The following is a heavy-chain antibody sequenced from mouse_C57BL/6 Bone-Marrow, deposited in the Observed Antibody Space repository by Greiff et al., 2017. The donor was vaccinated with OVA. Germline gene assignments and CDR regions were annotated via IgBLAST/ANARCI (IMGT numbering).Heavy chain of an antibody. D-gene: IGHD1-1*01. CDR3: TTWYYYGSGAY. CDR2: IDPENGDT. V-gene: IGHV14-4*01. Sequence: VHVKQSGAELVRPGASVKLSCTASGFNIKDDYMHWVKQRPEQGLEWIGWIDPENGDTEYASKFQGKATITADTSSNTAYLQLSSLTSEDTAVYYCTTWYYYGSGAYWGQGTLVTVSA. CDR1: GFNIKDDY. J-gene: IGHJ3*01.